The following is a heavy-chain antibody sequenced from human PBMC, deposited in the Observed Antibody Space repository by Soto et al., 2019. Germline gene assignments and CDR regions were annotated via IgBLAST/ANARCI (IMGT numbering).Heavy chain of an antibody. D-gene: IGHD5-18*01. J-gene: IGHJ5*02. CDR2: IYYSGST. CDR3: ARGGYSYGYEADILLNWFDP. V-gene: IGHV4-59*01. CDR1: GGSIGTYY. Sequence: PSETLSLTCSVSGGSIGTYYWSWIRQPPGKGLGWIGYIYYSGSTNYNPSLKSRVTISVDTSKNQFSLKLSSVTAADMAVYYCARGGYSYGYEADILLNWFDPWGQGTLVNVSS.